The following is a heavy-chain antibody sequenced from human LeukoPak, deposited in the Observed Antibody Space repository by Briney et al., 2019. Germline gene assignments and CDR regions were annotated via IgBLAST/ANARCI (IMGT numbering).Heavy chain of an antibody. CDR2: IYYSGNT. D-gene: IGHD2-2*01. Sequence: SETLSLTCTVSGGSISSNSHYWGWIRQPPGKGLEWIGNIYYSGNTYYNPSLKSRVTISVDTSKNQFSLKVNSVTAADTAVYYCARQTVCSSTSCYRGFDYWGQGTLVTVSS. V-gene: IGHV4-39*01. J-gene: IGHJ4*02. CDR3: ARQTVCSSTSCYRGFDY. CDR1: GGSISSNSHY.